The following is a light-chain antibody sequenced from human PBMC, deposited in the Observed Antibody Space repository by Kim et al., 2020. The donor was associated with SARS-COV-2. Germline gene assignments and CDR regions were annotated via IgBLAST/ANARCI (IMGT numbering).Light chain of an antibody. CDR1: SLRSYY. V-gene: IGLV3-19*01. CDR3: NSRDSNDYVV. J-gene: IGLJ2*01. Sequence: SSELTQDPAVSVALGQTVRITCQGDSLRSYYATWYQQKPGQAPKVVIYGKDNRPSGVPDRFSGSSSGNTAYLTITGTQAGDEAAYYCNSRDSNDYVVFGGGTKVTVL. CDR2: GKD.